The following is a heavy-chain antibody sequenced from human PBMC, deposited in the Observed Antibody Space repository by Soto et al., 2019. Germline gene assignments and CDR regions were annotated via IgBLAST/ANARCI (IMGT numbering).Heavy chain of an antibody. CDR2: IIPIFGTA. CDR3: ARDLLPAVAGIYYYYYGMDV. V-gene: IGHV1-69*13. J-gene: IGHJ6*02. D-gene: IGHD6-19*01. CDR1: GGTFSSYA. Sequence: GASVKVSCKASGGTFSSYAISWVRQAPGQGLEWMGGIIPIFGTANYAQKFQGRVTITADESTSTAYMELSSLRSEDTAVYYCARDLLPAVAGIYYYYYGMDVWGQGTTVTVSS.